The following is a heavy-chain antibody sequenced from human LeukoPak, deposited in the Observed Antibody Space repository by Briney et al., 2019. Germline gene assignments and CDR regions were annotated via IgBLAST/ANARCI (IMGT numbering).Heavy chain of an antibody. J-gene: IGHJ5*02. CDR2: IIPIFGTA. V-gene: IGHV1-69*13. D-gene: IGHD5-12*01. CDR1: GGTFSSYA. CDR3: ARAPSEWLRVDNWFDP. Sequence: SVKVSCKASGGTFSSYAISWVRQAPGQGLEWMGGIIPIFGTANYAQKFQGRVTITADESTSTAYMELSSLRSEDTAVYYSARAPSEWLRVDNWFDPWGQGTLVTVSS.